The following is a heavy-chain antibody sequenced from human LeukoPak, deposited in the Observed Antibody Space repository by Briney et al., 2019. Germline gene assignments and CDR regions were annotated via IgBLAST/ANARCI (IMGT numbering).Heavy chain of an antibody. CDR1: GFTFSTYG. V-gene: IGHV3-30*18. D-gene: IGHD3-10*01. CDR2: ISYDGRNK. J-gene: IGHJ4*02. CDR3: AKDGDYYGSGPKGYYFDY. Sequence: HPGGSLRLSCAASGFTFSTYGMHWVRQAPGKGLEWVAVISYDGRNKNYPDSVKGRFTFSKDNSKNTLYLQMNSLRAEDTAVYYCAKDGDYYGSGPKGYYFDYWGQGILVTVSS.